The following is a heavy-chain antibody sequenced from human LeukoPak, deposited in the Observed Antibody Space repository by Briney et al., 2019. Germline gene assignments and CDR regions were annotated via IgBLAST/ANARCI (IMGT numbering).Heavy chain of an antibody. V-gene: IGHV3-7*01. CDR1: GFTFSSYW. D-gene: IGHD1-26*01. CDR3: ARDGGGSYSPLDY. J-gene: IGHJ4*02. Sequence: PGGSLRLSCAASGFTFSSYWMSWVRQAPGKGLEWVANIKQDGSEKYYVDSVKGRFTISRDNAKNSLYLQMNSLRAEDTAVYYCARDGGGSYSPLDYWGQGTLVTVSS. CDR2: IKQDGSEK.